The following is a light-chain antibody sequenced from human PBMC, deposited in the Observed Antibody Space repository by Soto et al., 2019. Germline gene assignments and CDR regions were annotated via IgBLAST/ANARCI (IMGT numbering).Light chain of an antibody. CDR1: SSDVGAYNY. V-gene: IGLV2-8*01. Sequence: QSVLTQPPSASESPGQSVTISCTGTSSDVGAYNYVSWYQQHPGKAPKLMIYEVSYRPSGVPDRFSGSKSGNTASLTVSGLQAEDEADYYCSSYAGSSTVFGTGTKVTVL. CDR3: SSYAGSSTV. CDR2: EVS. J-gene: IGLJ1*01.